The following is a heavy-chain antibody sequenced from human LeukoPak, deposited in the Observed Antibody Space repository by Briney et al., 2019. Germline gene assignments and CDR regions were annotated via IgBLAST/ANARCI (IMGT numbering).Heavy chain of an antibody. J-gene: IGHJ4*02. Sequence: ASVKVSCKASGYTFTSYYMHWVRQAHGQGPERKGIINPSGGSASYAQKFQRRVTMTRDTSTSTVYMELSRLRSEGTAVYYCARARYCSDGRCSYFDYWGQGTLVTVSS. CDR2: INPSGGSA. V-gene: IGHV1-46*01. CDR1: GYTFTSYY. CDR3: ARARYCSDGRCSYFDY. D-gene: IGHD2-15*01.